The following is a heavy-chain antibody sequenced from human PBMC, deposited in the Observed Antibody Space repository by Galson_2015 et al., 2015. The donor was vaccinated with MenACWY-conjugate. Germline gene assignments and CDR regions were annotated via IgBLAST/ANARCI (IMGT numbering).Heavy chain of an antibody. V-gene: IGHV1-46*01. D-gene: IGHD1-26*01. CDR2: ISHSGDDGT. CDR1: GYTFTTYY. J-gene: IGHJ4*02. CDR3: VREYRGGSFDY. Sequence: SVKVSCKASGYTFTTYYMHWVRQAPGQGLEWMVIISHSGDDGTTYAQKFQGRVTMTRDTSTSTVYMDLSSLRSEDTAVYYCVREYRGGSFDYWGQGTLVTVSS.